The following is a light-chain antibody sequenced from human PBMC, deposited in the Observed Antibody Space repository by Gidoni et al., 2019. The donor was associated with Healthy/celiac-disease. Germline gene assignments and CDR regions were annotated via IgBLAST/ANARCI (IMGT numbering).Light chain of an antibody. CDR1: QSISSY. J-gene: IGKJ3*01. V-gene: IGKV1-39*01. CDR3: QQSYSTPAVSIT. CDR2: AAS. Sequence: DIRMTQSPSSLSASVGDRVTITCRASQSISSYLNWYQQKPGKAPKLLTYAASSLQSGVPSRFSGSGSGTDFTLTISSLQPEDFATYYCQQSYSTPAVSITFXPXTKVDIK.